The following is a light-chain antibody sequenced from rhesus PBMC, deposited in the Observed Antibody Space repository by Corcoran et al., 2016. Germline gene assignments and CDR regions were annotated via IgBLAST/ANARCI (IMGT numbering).Light chain of an antibody. CDR2: GVS. CDR1: SSDIGGYNY. CDR3: CSYAGSYTYI. J-gene: IGLJ1*01. Sequence: QAALTQPRSVSGSPGQSVTISCTGTSSDIGGYNYVSWYQQHPGPAPKLMIYGVSRRPAGVSDRFSGTKSGNTASLTISGLQAEDEADYYCCSYAGSYTYIFGVGTRLTVL. V-gene: IGLV2-32*01.